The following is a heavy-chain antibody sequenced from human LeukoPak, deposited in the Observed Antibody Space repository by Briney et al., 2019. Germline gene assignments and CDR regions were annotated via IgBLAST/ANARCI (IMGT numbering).Heavy chain of an antibody. CDR3: ARAYYGPPFHYYFDY. CDR2: INPNSGGT. D-gene: IGHD3-10*01. J-gene: IGHJ4*02. CDR1: GYTFTGYY. V-gene: IGHV1-2*02. Sequence: WASVKVSCKASGYTFTGYYMHWVRQAPGQGLEWMGWINPNSGGTNYAQKFQGRVTMTRDTSISTAYMELSRLRSDDTAVYYCARAYYGPPFHYYFDYWGQGTLVTVSS.